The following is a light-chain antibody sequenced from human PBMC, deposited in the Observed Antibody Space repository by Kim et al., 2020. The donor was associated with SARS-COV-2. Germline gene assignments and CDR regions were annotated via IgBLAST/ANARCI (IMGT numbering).Light chain of an antibody. CDR2: GAS. CDR3: QQYGSSPT. Sequence: EIVLTQSPGTLSLSPGERATLSCRASQSVSSSSLAWYQQKPGQAPRLLIYGASSRATGIPDRFSGSGSGTGFTLTISRLEPEDFAVYYCQQYGSSPTFGGGTKVDIK. CDR1: QSVSSSS. V-gene: IGKV3-20*01. J-gene: IGKJ4*01.